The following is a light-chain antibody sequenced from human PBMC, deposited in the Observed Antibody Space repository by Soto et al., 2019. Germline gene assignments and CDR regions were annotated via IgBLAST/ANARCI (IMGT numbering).Light chain of an antibody. V-gene: IGKV1-27*01. J-gene: IGKJ1*01. Sequence: DIQMTQSPSSLSASVGDRVTITCRASQGISNYLAWYQQKPGKVPKLLIYAASTLQAWVPSRFSGSGSGTDFTLTISSLQPEEVSTYYCQKYNSSPRSFGQGIQVEI. CDR3: QKYNSSPRS. CDR2: AAS. CDR1: QGISNY.